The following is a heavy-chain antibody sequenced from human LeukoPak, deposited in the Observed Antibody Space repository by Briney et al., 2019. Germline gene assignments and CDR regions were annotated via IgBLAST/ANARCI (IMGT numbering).Heavy chain of an antibody. CDR2: ISGSGTTT. CDR1: GITFTNFA. Sequence: GGSLRLSCAASGITFTNFAMSWVRQAPGKGLEWVSTISGSGTTTFYADSVKGRFTISRDNSKDTLYLQMNSLRGEDTAVYYCAKCRSSCYGNGFDIWGQGTMVTVSS. J-gene: IGHJ3*02. D-gene: IGHD2-2*01. CDR3: AKCRSSCYGNGFDI. V-gene: IGHV3-23*01.